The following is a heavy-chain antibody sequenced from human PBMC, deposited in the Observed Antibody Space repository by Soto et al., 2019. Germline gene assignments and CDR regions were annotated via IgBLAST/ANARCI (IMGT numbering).Heavy chain of an antibody. Sequence: SETLSLTCTVSGGSMIAYYWNWMRQPPGKGLQWIGYTYYSGSTNYNPSLKSRVTISVDKSKNQFSLKLSSVTAADTAVYYCARGYCSSTSCYKNTRRYAFDIWGQGTMVTVS. CDR3: ARGYCSSTSCYKNTRRYAFDI. CDR1: GGSMIAYY. CDR2: TYYSGST. J-gene: IGHJ3*02. D-gene: IGHD2-2*02. V-gene: IGHV4-59*12.